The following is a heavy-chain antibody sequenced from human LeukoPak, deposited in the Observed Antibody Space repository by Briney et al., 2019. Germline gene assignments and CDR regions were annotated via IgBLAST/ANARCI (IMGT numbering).Heavy chain of an antibody. Sequence: GGSLRLSCAASGFTFSDYAMTWVRQAPGKGLEWVSGISGSGGSTYYADSVKGRFTISRDNSKNTLHLQMNSLRDEDTAVYYCAKGGFGNWFDPWGQGTLVLVSS. D-gene: IGHD3-10*01. CDR2: ISGSGGST. CDR3: AKGGFGNWFDP. V-gene: IGHV3-23*01. J-gene: IGHJ5*02. CDR1: GFTFSDYA.